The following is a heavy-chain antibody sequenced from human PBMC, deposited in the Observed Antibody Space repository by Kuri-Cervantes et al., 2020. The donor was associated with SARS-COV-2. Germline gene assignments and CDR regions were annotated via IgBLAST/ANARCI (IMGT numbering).Heavy chain of an antibody. CDR1: GGSISSYY. CDR3: ARWPSWSGSIDY. V-gene: IGHV4-59*01. J-gene: IGHJ4*02. CDR2: IYYSGST. D-gene: IGHD3-3*01. Sequence: SETLSLTCTVSGGSISSYYCSWIRQPPGKGLEWIGYIYYSGSTNYNPSLKSRVTISVDTSKNQFSLKLSPVTAADTAVYYCARWPSWSGSIDYWGQGTLVTVSS.